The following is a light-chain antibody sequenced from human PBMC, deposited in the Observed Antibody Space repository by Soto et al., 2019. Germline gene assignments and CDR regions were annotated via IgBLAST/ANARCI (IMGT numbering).Light chain of an antibody. J-gene: IGKJ5*01. V-gene: IGKV3-20*01. CDR2: GTS. Sequence: EVVLTQSPCTLSLSRGERATLSCRASERIYSAYLGWYQQKPGQAPRLLMYGTSSRATGIPDRFSGSGSGTDFTLTISRLEPEDFEVYYCQQYGNSPITFGQGTRLEIK. CDR1: ERIYSAY. CDR3: QQYGNSPIT.